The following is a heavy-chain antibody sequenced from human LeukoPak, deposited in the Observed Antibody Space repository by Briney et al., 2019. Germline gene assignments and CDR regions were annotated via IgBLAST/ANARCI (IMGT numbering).Heavy chain of an antibody. D-gene: IGHD3-22*01. J-gene: IGHJ6*02. V-gene: IGHV4-34*01. CDR3: ARRRTYYYDSSGYLSNYYYGMDV. Sequence: SETLSLTCAVYGGSFSGYYWSWIRQPPGKGLEWIGEINHSGSTNYNPSLKSRVTISVDTSKNQFSLKLSSVTAADTAVYYCARRRTYYYDSSGYLSNYYYGMDVWGQGTTVTVSS. CDR2: INHSGST. CDR1: GGSFSGYY.